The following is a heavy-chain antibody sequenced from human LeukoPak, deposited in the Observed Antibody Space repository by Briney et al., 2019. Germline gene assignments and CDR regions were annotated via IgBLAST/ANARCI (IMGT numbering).Heavy chain of an antibody. V-gene: IGHV4-59*08. J-gene: IGHJ4*02. CDR2: ISYSGSP. Sequence: SETLSLTCTVSGGSISSYYWSWIRQPPGKGLEWIGYISYSGSPNYNPSLKSRVTISVDTSKNQFSLKLTSVTAADTAVYYCARLHPGDYWGQGTLVTVSS. D-gene: IGHD3-10*01. CDR1: GGSISSYY. CDR3: ARLHPGDY.